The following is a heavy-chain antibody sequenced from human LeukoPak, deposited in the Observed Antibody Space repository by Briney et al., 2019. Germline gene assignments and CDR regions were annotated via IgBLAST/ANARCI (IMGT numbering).Heavy chain of an antibody. CDR3: AKDLDSSGHYYDFQH. D-gene: IGHD3-22*01. V-gene: IGHV3-23*01. CDR1: GFSFSSYA. Sequence: GGSLRLSCAASGFSFSSYAMSWVRQAPGKGLEWVSLIATNADNTHYADSVKGRFTISRDNSRNTLFLQMNSLRAEDTAAYYCAKDLDSSGHYYDFQHWGQGTVVTVSS. J-gene: IGHJ1*01. CDR2: IATNADNT.